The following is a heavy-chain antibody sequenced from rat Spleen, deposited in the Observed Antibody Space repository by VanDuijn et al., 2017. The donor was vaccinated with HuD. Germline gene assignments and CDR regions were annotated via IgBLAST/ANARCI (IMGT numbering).Heavy chain of an antibody. Sequence: EVQLQESGPGLVKPSQSLSLTCSVTGYSITSNYWGWIRKFPGNKMEWIGHISYSGSTSYNPSLKSRISITRDTSKNQFFLQLNSVTTEDTATYYCARYGYTYWYFDFWGPGTMVTVSS. CDR1: GYSITSNY. CDR3: ARYGYTYWYFDF. CDR2: ISYSGST. V-gene: IGHV3-1*01. D-gene: IGHD1-4*01. J-gene: IGHJ1*01.